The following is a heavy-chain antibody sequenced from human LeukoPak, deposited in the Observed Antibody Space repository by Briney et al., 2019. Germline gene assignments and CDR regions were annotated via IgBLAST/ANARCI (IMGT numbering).Heavy chain of an antibody. V-gene: IGHV4-30-4*01. D-gene: IGHD6-13*01. CDR3: ARDLGIAATTDY. Sequence: SQTLSLSCTVSGGSITSGDYYWSWIRQPPGKGLEWIGYIYYSGSTYYNPSLKSRVTISVDTSKDQFSLKLSSVTAADTAVYYCARDLGIAATTDYWGQGTLVTVSS. CDR1: GGSITSGDYY. CDR2: IYYSGST. J-gene: IGHJ4*02.